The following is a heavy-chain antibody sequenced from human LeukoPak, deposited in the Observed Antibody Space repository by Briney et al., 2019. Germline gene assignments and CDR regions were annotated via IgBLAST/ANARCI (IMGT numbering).Heavy chain of an antibody. CDR3: AKDTDVSGYSFDY. Sequence: GGSLRLSCAASVFTFDDYAMHWVRQAPGKGLEWVSLISWDGGSTYYADSVKGRFTISRDNSKNSLYLQMNSLRAEDTAFYYCAKDTDVSGYSFDYWGQGTLVTVSS. CDR1: VFTFDDYA. V-gene: IGHV3-43D*03. CDR2: ISWDGGST. D-gene: IGHD3-22*01. J-gene: IGHJ4*02.